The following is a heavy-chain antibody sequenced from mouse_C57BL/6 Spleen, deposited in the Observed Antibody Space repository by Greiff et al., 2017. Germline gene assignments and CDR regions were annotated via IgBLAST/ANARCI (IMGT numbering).Heavy chain of an antibody. V-gene: IGHV1-55*01. D-gene: IGHD1-1*01. CDR1: GYTFTSYW. J-gene: IGHJ1*03. Sequence: QVQLQQPGAELVKPGASVKISCKASGYTFTSYWITWVKQRPGQGLEWIGDIYPGRGSTNYNEKFKSKATLTVDTSSSTAYMQLSSLTSEDSAVYYCARYYYGSSYWYFDVWGTGTTVTVSS. CDR3: ARYYYGSSYWYFDV. CDR2: IYPGRGST.